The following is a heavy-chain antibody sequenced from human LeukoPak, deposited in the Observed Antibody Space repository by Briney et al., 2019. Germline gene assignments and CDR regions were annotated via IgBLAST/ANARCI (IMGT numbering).Heavy chain of an antibody. CDR3: ARGHGVRPTFDY. CDR1: GYTFTGYN. D-gene: IGHD4-17*01. V-gene: IGHV1-2*02. J-gene: IGHJ4*02. Sequence: ASVKVSCKASGYTFTGYNMHWVRQAPGQGLEWMGSINPNSGGTNYAQKFQGRVTMTRDTSISTAYMELSRLRSDDTAVYYCARGHGVRPTFDYWGQGTLVTVSS. CDR2: INPNSGGT.